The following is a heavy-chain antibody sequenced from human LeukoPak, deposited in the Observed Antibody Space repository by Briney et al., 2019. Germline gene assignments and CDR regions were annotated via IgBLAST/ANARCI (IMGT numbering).Heavy chain of an antibody. CDR3: ATERRGDPRYFDY. Sequence: GGSLRLSCAASGFTFSSYWMHWVRQAPGKGLVWVSRINSDGSSTNYADSVKGRFTISRDSSKNTMYLQMNSLRAEDTAVYHCATERRGDPRYFDYWGQGTLVTVSS. J-gene: IGHJ4*02. D-gene: IGHD2-21*02. V-gene: IGHV3-74*01. CDR1: GFTFSSYW. CDR2: INSDGSST.